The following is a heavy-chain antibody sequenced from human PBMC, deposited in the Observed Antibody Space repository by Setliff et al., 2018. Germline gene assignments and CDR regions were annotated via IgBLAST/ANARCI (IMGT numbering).Heavy chain of an antibody. J-gene: IGHJ5*02. V-gene: IGHV4-39*07. CDR1: GYSISSSSYY. CDR2: IYYSGST. CDR3: ARTRGSSGWLNWFDP. Sequence: SETLSLTCAVSGYSISSSSYYWGWIRQPPGKGLEWIGSIYYSGSTYYNPSLKSRVTISVDTSKNQFSLKLSSVTAADTAVYYCARTRGSSGWLNWFDPWGQGTLVTVSS. D-gene: IGHD6-19*01.